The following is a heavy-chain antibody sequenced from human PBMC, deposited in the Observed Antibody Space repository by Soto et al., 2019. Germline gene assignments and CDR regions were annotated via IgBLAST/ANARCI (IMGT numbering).Heavy chain of an antibody. V-gene: IGHV5-51*01. CDR3: ASSVLVTSTMNYFDL. CDR1: GYSFSNFW. J-gene: IGHJ4*02. CDR2: IYPDDSDT. D-gene: IGHD2-8*02. Sequence: GESLKISCQASGYSFSNFWIAWVRQMPGEGLEWLGIIYPDDSDTRYSPSFLGQVTISADKSIKTTYLQWSSLTASDTAIYLCASSVLVTSTMNYFDLWGQGTLVTVSS.